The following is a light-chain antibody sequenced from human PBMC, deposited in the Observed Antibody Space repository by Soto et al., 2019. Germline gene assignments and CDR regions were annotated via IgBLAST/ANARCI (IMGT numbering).Light chain of an antibody. V-gene: IGKV3-20*01. Sequence: EIVLTQSPGTLSLTKGEGATLSCRAGQSVSSSQLAWYQQKPGQAPRLLVYGASSRATGIPERFSGSVSETDFTLSISRLEPEDFAVYYCQQYGSSPITFGQGTRLENK. CDR1: QSVSSSQ. CDR2: GAS. CDR3: QQYGSSPIT. J-gene: IGKJ5*01.